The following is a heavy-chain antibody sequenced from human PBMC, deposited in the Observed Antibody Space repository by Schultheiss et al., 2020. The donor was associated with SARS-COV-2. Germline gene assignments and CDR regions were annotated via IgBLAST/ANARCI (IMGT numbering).Heavy chain of an antibody. Sequence: GGSLRLSCAASGFTFSSYAMHWVRQAPGKGLEWVAVISYDGSNKYYADSVKGRFTISRDNSKNTLYLQMNSLRAEDTAVYYCAKDPVGDGDYVSGFWDWYFDLWGRGTLVTVSS. CDR2: ISYDGSNK. V-gene: IGHV3-30-3*01. J-gene: IGHJ2*01. D-gene: IGHD4-17*01. CDR3: AKDPVGDGDYVSGFWDWYFDL. CDR1: GFTFSSYA.